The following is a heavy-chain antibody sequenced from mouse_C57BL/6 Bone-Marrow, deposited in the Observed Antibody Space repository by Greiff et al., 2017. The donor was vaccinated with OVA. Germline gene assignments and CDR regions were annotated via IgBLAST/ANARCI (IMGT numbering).Heavy chain of an antibody. CDR3: TRGLWGFDY. D-gene: IGHD1-1*02. J-gene: IGHJ2*01. CDR1: GYTFTSYW. Sequence: EVQRVESGTVLARPGASVKMSCKTSGYTFTSYWMHWVKQRPGQGLEWIGAIYPGNSDTSYNQKFTGKAKLTAVTSASTAYMELSSLTNEDSAVYYCTRGLWGFDYWGQGTTLTVSS. V-gene: IGHV1-5*01. CDR2: IYPGNSDT.